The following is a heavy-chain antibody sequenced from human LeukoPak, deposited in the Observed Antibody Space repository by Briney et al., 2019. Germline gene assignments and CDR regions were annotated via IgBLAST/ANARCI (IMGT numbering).Heavy chain of an antibody. J-gene: IGHJ4*02. D-gene: IGHD3-10*01. V-gene: IGHV1-18*01. CDR3: ARDKYYYGSGSYYRKTDFDY. CDR2: ISAYNGKT. Sequence: ASVKVSCKASGYTFTSYGISWVRQAPGQGLEWMGWISAYNGKTNYGQKLQGRVTMTTDTSTSTAYMELRSLRSDDTAVYYCARDKYYYGSGSYYRKTDFDYWGQGTLVTVSS. CDR1: GYTFTSYG.